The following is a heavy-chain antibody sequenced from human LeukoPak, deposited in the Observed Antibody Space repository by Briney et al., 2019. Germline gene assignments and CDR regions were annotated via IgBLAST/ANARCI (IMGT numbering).Heavy chain of an antibody. Sequence: GGSLRLSCAASGFTFSSYGMHWVRQAPGKGLEWVAYIRYDGSNKKYADSLEGRFTISRDNSKNALYLQIDSLRPEDTAVYYCAKKSGAAFYNWFDPWGQGTLVTVSS. CDR1: GFTFSSYG. J-gene: IGHJ5*02. CDR3: AKKSGAAFYNWFDP. D-gene: IGHD1-26*01. CDR2: IRYDGSNK. V-gene: IGHV3-30*02.